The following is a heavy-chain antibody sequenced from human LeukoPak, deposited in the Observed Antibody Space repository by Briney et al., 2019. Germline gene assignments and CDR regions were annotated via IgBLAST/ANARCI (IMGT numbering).Heavy chain of an antibody. Sequence: GGSLRLSCAASGFTFSSYAMSWVRQAPGKGLEWVSAISGSGGSTYYADSVKGRFTISRDNSKNALYLQMNSLRAEDTAVYYCAKGKYSSSWYDTSYFDYWGQGTLVTVSS. J-gene: IGHJ4*02. CDR3: AKGKYSSSWYDTSYFDY. D-gene: IGHD6-13*01. CDR1: GFTFSSYA. V-gene: IGHV3-23*01. CDR2: ISGSGGST.